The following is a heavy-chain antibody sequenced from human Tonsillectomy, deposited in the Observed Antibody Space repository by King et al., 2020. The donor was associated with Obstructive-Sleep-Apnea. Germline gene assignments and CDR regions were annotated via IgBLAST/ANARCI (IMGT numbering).Heavy chain of an antibody. D-gene: IGHD7-27*01. CDR2: IKSKADGGTT. V-gene: IGHV3-15*01. CDR3: IAGLTGDPGI. CDR1: GVTFSNAW. Sequence: VQLVESGGGLVKPGGSLRLSCAGSGVTFSNAWMTWVRQVSGKGLEWLGRIKSKADGGTTDYAAPVKGRFTISRDDSKNTLYLQVNSLKTEDTAVYYCIAGLTGDPGIWGQGTMVTVSS. J-gene: IGHJ3*02.